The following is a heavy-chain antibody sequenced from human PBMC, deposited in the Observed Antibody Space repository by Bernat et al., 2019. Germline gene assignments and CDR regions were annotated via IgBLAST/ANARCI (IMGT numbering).Heavy chain of an antibody. V-gene: IGHV1-24*01. D-gene: IGHD3-3*01. Sequence: QVQLVQSGAEVKKPGASVKVSCKVSGYTLTELSMHWVRQAPGKGLEWMGGFDPEDGETIYAQKFQGRVTMTEDTSTDTAYMELSSLRSEDTAVYYCATVHTIWSGTNYYYYDMDVWGQGTTVTVSS. CDR1: GYTLTELS. J-gene: IGHJ6*02. CDR3: ATVHTIWSGTNYYYYDMDV. CDR2: FDPEDGET.